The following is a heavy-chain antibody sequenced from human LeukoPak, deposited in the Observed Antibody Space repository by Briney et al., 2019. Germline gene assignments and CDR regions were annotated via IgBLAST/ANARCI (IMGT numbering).Heavy chain of an antibody. J-gene: IGHJ5*02. V-gene: IGHV4-34*01. Sequence: PSETLSLTCAVYGGSFSGCYWSWIRQPPGEGLEWIGEINHSGSTNYNPSLKSRVTISVDTSKNQFSLKLSSVTAADTAVYYCARGRVVKNWFDPWGQGTLVTVSS. CDR1: GGSFSGCY. D-gene: IGHD4-23*01. CDR2: INHSGST. CDR3: ARGRVVKNWFDP.